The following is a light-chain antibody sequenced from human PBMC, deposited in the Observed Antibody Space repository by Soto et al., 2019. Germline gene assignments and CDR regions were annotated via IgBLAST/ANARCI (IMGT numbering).Light chain of an antibody. CDR2: DVS. J-gene: IGLJ1*01. CDR3: SSYTSSSTRV. Sequence: QSALTQPASVSGSPGQSITISCTGTSSDVGGYNYVSRYQQHPGKAPKLMIYDVSNRPSGVSNRFSDSKSGNTASLTISGLQAEDEADYYCSSYTSSSTRVFGTGTKLTVL. V-gene: IGLV2-14*01. CDR1: SSDVGGYNY.